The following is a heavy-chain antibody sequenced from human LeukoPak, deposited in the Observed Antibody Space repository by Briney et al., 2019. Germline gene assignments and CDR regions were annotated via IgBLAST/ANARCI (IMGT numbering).Heavy chain of an antibody. CDR1: GFSFTNAW. J-gene: IGHJ4*02. D-gene: IGHD2-2*01. CDR3: APQYCITTSCSAPVDQ. V-gene: IGHV3-15*01. Sequence: GGSLRLSCAASGFSFTNAWMNWVRQAPGKGLEWVGRIKSKTDGGTTDYAAPVKDRFTISRDDSKNTLYLQMNSLKTEDTAIYYCAPQYCITTSCSAPVDQWVQGTLVTVSS. CDR2: IKSKTDGGTT.